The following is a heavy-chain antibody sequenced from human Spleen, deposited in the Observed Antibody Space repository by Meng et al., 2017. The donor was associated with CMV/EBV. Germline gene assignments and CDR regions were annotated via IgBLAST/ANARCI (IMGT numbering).Heavy chain of an antibody. Sequence: GGSLRLSCAAPGFTFSSYPMSWVRQAPGKGLEWVSVIYDDGSRIYYADSVKGRFTISRDNSKNTLYLQVNSLRAEDTAVYYCARGQDYGGNSPVDHWGQGTLVTVSS. CDR1: GFTFSSYP. D-gene: IGHD4-23*01. J-gene: IGHJ4*02. V-gene: IGHV3-23*03. CDR2: IYDDGSRI. CDR3: ARGQDYGGNSPVDH.